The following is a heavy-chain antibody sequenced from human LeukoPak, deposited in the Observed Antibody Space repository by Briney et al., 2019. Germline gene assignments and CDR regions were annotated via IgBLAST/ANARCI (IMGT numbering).Heavy chain of an antibody. J-gene: IGHJ4*02. V-gene: IGHV4-38-2*01. Sequence: PSETLSLTCGGSGYSISRGYYWAWIRQPPGKGLEWIGTIYHTGSTYYNPSLESRVTISVDTSKNEFSLNLNSVTAADTAVYYCARAGWIITSGIDYWGQGALVTVSS. CDR1: GYSISRGYY. D-gene: IGHD3-10*01. CDR3: ARAGWIITSGIDY. CDR2: IYHTGST.